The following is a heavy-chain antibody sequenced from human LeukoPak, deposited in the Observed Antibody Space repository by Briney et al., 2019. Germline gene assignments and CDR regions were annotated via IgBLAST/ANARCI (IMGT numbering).Heavy chain of an antibody. V-gene: IGHV3-9*01. CDR2: ISWNSGSI. CDR3: AKNIGGFDY. J-gene: IGHJ4*02. CDR1: GFTFDDYA. Sequence: GGSLRLSCAASGFTFDDYAMHWVRQAPGKGLEWVSGISWNSGSIGYADSVKGRFTISRDNAKNSLYLQMNSLRAEDTAVYYCAKNIGGFDYWGQGTPVTVSS. D-gene: IGHD4-23*01.